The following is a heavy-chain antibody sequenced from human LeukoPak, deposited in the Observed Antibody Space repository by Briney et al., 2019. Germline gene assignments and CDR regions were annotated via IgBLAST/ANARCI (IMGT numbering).Heavy chain of an antibody. V-gene: IGHV3-23*01. J-gene: IGHJ4*02. Sequence: GGSLRLSCTPSGFTFSSYAMSWVRQAPGKGLEGVSSITVGGGSTYYADTVKGRFTITRDNPKKTLYLQVNFLRAEGSAVYYCAKTSGYPYYFDSWGQGTLVTVSS. CDR1: GFTFSSYA. D-gene: IGHD3-22*01. CDR2: ITVGGGST. CDR3: AKTSGYPYYFDS.